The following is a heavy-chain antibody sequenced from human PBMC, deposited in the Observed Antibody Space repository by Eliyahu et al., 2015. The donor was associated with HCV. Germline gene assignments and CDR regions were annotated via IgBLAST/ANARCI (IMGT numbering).Heavy chain of an antibody. CDR3: ARVFGAAAGDY. Sequence: QVQLQQWGAGLLKPSETLSLTCAVNGGSFTXYSWXWIRQSPGKGLEXIGEXLHTGRTNYNPSLKTRITMSVDTSRNQFSLKMSSVTAADTAVYYCARVFGAAAGDYWSQGSLVTVSS. CDR1: GGSFTXYS. D-gene: IGHD6-13*01. CDR2: XLHTGRT. V-gene: IGHV4-34*12. J-gene: IGHJ4*02.